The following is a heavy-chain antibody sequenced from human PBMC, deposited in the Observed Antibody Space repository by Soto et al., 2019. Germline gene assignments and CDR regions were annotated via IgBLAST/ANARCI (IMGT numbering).Heavy chain of an antibody. V-gene: IGHV4-31*03. J-gene: IGHJ6*02. D-gene: IGHD4-4*01. CDR1: GGSISSGGYY. CDR2: IYYSGST. Sequence: NPSETLSLTGTVSGGSISSGGYYCSWISQHPGKGLEWIGYIYYSGSTYYNPSLKSRVTISVDTSKNQFSLKLSSVTAADTAVYYCARGDSKNYYYYGMDVGGQGTTVTVSS. CDR3: ARGDSKNYYYYGMDV.